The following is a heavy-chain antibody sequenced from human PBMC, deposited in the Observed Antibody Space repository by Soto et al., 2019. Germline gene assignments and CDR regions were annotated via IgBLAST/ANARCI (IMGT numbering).Heavy chain of an antibody. CDR2: ISYDGSNK. CDR1: GFTFSSYA. J-gene: IGHJ6*03. CDR3: AKDGGYYGDYDLPGNDHPYYYYYYMDV. D-gene: IGHD4-17*01. Sequence: GGSLRLSCAASGFTFSSYAMHWVRQAPGKGLEWVAVISYDGSNKYYADSVKGRFTISRGNSKNTLYLQMNSLRAEDTAVYYGAKDGGYYGDYDLPGNDHPYYYYYYMDVWGKGTTVTVSS. V-gene: IGHV3-30-3*01.